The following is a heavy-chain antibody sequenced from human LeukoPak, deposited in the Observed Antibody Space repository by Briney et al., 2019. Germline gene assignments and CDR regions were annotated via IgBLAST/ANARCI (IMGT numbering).Heavy chain of an antibody. J-gene: IGHJ4*02. CDR3: ARDREMATRLDHPSLGY. CDR2: IIPIFGTA. D-gene: IGHD5-24*01. V-gene: IGHV1-69*01. Sequence: SSVKVSCKASGGTFSSYAISWVRQAPGQGLEWMGGIIPIFGTANYAQKFQGRVTITADESTSTAYMELSSLRSDDTAVYYCARDREMATRLDHPSLGYWGQGTLVTVSS. CDR1: GGTFSSYA.